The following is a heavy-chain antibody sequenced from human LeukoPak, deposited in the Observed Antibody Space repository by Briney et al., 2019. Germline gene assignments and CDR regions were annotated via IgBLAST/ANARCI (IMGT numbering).Heavy chain of an antibody. D-gene: IGHD4-17*01. CDR1: GFNFSNYW. Sequence: PGGSLRLSCAASGFNFSNYWMHWVRQAPGKGLEWVSRINIAGSVTTYADSVKGRFTISRDNAKKTLYLQMNSLRAGDTAVYYCVRGSYGAYDYWGQGSLVTVSS. CDR2: INIAGSVT. CDR3: VRGSYGAYDY. J-gene: IGHJ4*02. V-gene: IGHV3-74*01.